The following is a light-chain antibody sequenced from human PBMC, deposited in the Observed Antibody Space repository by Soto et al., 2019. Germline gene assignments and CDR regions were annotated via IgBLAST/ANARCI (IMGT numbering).Light chain of an antibody. Sequence: EIVITQSPATLSVSAGERATLTGTASQSVSSYLAWYQQKPGQAPRLLIYDASNRATGIPDRCSGSGSWTDCTRTSSRLEPEEFATYYGQQYNSYSQTFGQGTKVDI. CDR3: QQYNSYSQT. V-gene: IGKV3D-15*01. CDR2: DAS. J-gene: IGKJ1*01. CDR1: QSVSSY.